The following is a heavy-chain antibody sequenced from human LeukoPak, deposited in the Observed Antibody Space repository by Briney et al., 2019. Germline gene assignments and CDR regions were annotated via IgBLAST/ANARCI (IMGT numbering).Heavy chain of an antibody. D-gene: IGHD3-22*01. CDR3: VRMGVSYYYDSSTYYPVAFDV. CDR1: GYSISGGYY. V-gene: IGHV4-38-2*01. J-gene: IGHJ3*01. CDR2: IFHTGSI. Sequence: SETLSLTCGVSGYSISGGYYWGWIRESPGKGLEWIATIFHTGSIYHNPSLKSRVILSVDTSKNQFSLILTSVTAADTAVYYCVRMGVSYYYDSSTYYPVAFDVWGQGTMVTVSS.